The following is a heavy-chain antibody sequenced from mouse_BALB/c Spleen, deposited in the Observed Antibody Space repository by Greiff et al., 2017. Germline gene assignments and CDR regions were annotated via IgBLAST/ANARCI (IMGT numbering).Heavy chain of an antibody. CDR2: IDPANGNT. Sequence: VQLQQSGAELVKPGASVKLSCTASGFNIKDTYMHWVKQRPDQGLEWIGRIDPANGNTKYDPKFQGKAIITADPSANSAYPQLSSLTSEDTAVYCCARGGVRLGYGGQGTTLTVSS. V-gene: IGHV14-3*02. CDR3: ARGGVRLGY. CDR1: GFNIKDTY. J-gene: IGHJ2*01. D-gene: IGHD2-14*01.